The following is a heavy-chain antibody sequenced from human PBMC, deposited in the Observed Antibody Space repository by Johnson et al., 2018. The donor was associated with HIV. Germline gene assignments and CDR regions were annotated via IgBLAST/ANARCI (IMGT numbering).Heavy chain of an antibody. J-gene: IGHJ3*02. CDR2: ISWNRGSI. CDR1: GFTFDDYA. D-gene: IGHD3-22*01. CDR3: AQDHDYYDSSGSILGAFDI. Sequence: VQLVESGGGLVKPGRSLRLSCAASGFTFDDYAMHWVRQAPGKGLEWVSGISWNRGSIGCAESVKGRFTISRANATNSLYLQMHSLRAEDTAFYYCAQDHDYYDSSGSILGAFDIWGKGTMVTVSS. V-gene: IGHV3-9*01.